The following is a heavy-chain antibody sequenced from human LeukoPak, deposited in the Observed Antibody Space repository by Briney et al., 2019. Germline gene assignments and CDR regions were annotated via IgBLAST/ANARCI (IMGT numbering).Heavy chain of an antibody. D-gene: IGHD3-3*01. CDR3: ARGGDTIFGVVTYYYYYYGMDV. J-gene: IGHJ6*02. Sequence: ASVKVSCKASGYTFTSYGISWVRQAPGQGLEWMGWISAYNGNTNYAQKLQGRVTMTTDTSTSTAYMELRSLRSDDTAVYYCARGGDTIFGVVTYYYYYYGMDVWGQGTTVTVSS. CDR2: ISAYNGNT. V-gene: IGHV1-18*01. CDR1: GYTFTSYG.